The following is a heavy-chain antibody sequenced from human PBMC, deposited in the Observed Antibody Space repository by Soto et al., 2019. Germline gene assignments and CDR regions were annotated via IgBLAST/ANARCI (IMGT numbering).Heavy chain of an antibody. V-gene: IGHV4-39*01. CDR3: ARHGSN. CDR2: IYYSGIT. J-gene: IGHJ4*02. Sequence: LSLTCTVSGVSISNSSYYWGWIRRPPGKGLEWIGTIYYSGITYYNPSLKSRVTISVDTSKNQSSLKLTSVTAADTAVYYCARHGSNWGQGTLVTVSS. CDR1: GVSISNSSYY.